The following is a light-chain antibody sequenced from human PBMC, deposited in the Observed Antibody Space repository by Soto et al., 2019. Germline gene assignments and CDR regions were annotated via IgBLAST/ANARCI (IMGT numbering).Light chain of an antibody. CDR3: SSYTSSSLYV. Sequence: QSALTQPVSVSGSPGQSITLSCTGTNNDVGGYESVSWYQQYAGRAPRLIIYDVSNRPSGVSGRFSGSKFGNTASLTISGLQAEDEADYYCSSYTSSSLYVFGTETKVTVL. V-gene: IGLV2-14*01. J-gene: IGLJ1*01. CDR2: DVS. CDR1: NNDVGGYES.